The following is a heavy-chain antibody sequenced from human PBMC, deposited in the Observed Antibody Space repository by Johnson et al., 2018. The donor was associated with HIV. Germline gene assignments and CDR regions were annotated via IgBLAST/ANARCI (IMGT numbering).Heavy chain of an antibody. D-gene: IGHD4-23*01. CDR1: GFTFSSYG. CDR3: ARELKDGDYSRGAFDL. J-gene: IGHJ3*01. V-gene: IGHV3-30*03. CDR2: ISSDGTTK. Sequence: MQLVESGGGVVQPGRSLRLSCAASGFTFSSYGMHWVRQAPGKGLEWVAIISSDGTTKYYADSVKGRFTISRDNSKTSLSLQMNSLRTEDTAVYYCARELKDGDYSRGAFDLWGQGTMVTVTS.